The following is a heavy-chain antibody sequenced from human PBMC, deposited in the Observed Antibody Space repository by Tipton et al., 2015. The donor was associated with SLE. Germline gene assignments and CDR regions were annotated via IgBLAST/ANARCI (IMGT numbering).Heavy chain of an antibody. V-gene: IGHV4-59*12. Sequence: LRLSCAASGFTFNNYAMHWVRQAPGQGLEWVGSIHFSGSTHYNSSLRSRVTISVDTSKNQFSLDLRSVTAADTAVYYCAREERPGGLDYWGQGTLVTVSS. CDR1: GFTFNNYA. CDR3: AREERPGGLDY. CDR2: IHFSGST. D-gene: IGHD1-1*01. J-gene: IGHJ4*02.